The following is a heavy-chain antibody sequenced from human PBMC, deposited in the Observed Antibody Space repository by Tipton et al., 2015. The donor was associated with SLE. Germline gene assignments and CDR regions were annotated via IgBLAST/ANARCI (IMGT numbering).Heavy chain of an antibody. D-gene: IGHD1-26*01. Sequence: TLSLTCTVSGGSISSSSYYWGWIRQPPGKGLEWIGSIYYSGSTYYNPSLKSRVTISVDTSKNQFSLKLSSVTAADTAVYYCARVGGGVGYYYMDVWGKGTTVTVSS. CDR2: IYYSGST. CDR1: GGSISSSSYY. J-gene: IGHJ6*03. V-gene: IGHV4-39*07. CDR3: ARVGGGVGYYYMDV.